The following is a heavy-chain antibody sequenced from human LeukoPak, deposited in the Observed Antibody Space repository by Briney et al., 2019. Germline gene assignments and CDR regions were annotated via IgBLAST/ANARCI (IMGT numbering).Heavy chain of an antibody. Sequence: SETLSLTCTVSGGSISSYYWSWIRQPPGKGLEWIGYIYYSGSTNYNPSLKSRVTISVDTSKNQLSLKLYSVTVADTAIYYCARHPFNDGFDFWGQGTMVTVSS. CDR2: IYYSGST. V-gene: IGHV4-59*08. CDR1: GGSISSYY. J-gene: IGHJ3*01. CDR3: ARHPFNDGFDF.